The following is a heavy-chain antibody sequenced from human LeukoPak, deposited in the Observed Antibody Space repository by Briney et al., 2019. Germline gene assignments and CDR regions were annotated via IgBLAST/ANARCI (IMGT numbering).Heavy chain of an antibody. CDR3: ARDFMPGGGGYSGYVP. J-gene: IGHJ4*02. CDR2: INPNSGGT. D-gene: IGHD5-12*01. Sequence: ASVKVSCKASGYTFTGYYMHWVRQAPGQGLEWMGWINPNSGGTNYAQKFQGRVTMTRDTSISTAYMELSRLRSDDTAVYYCARDFMPGGGGYSGYVPWGQGTLVTVSS. V-gene: IGHV1-2*02. CDR1: GYTFTGYY.